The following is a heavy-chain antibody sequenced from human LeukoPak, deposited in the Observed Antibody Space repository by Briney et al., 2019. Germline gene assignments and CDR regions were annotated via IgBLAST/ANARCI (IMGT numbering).Heavy chain of an antibody. D-gene: IGHD2-2*01. J-gene: IGHJ4*02. CDR2: IYTSGST. Sequence: PSGTLSLTCTVSGGSISSYYWSWIRQPAGKGLEWIGRIYTSGSTNYNPSLKSRVTMSVDMSKNQFSLKLSSVTAADTAVYYCARGGSSTKLGYWGQGTLVTVSS. CDR3: ARGGSSTKLGY. V-gene: IGHV4-4*07. CDR1: GGSISSYY.